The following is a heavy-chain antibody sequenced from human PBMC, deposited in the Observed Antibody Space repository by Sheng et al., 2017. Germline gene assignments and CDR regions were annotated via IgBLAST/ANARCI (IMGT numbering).Heavy chain of an antibody. CDR2: INHSGST. J-gene: IGHJ5*02. CDR1: GGSFSGYY. Sequence: QVQLQQWGAGLLKPSETLSLTCAVYGGSFSGYYWSWIRQPPGKGLEWIGEINHSGSTNYNPSLKSRVTISVDTSKNQFSLKLSSVTAADTAVYYCARGRRAFYDSSGYPAFDPWGQGTLVTVSS. D-gene: IGHD3-22*01. CDR3: ARGRRAFYDSSGYPAFDP. V-gene: IGHV4-34*01.